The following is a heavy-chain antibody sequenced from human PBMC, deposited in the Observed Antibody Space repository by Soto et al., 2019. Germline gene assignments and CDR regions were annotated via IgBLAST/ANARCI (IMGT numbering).Heavy chain of an antibody. Sequence: KVSCKASGYIITSYGISWVRQAPGQGLEWMGGIIPISGTANYAQKFQGRVTITADESTSTAYMELSSLRSEDTAVYYCARSQGSSTSLEIYYYYYYGMDVWGQGTTVTVSS. V-gene: IGHV1-69*01. J-gene: IGHJ6*02. D-gene: IGHD2-2*01. CDR3: ARSQGSSTSLEIYYYYYYGMDV. CDR2: IIPISGTA. CDR1: GYIITSYG.